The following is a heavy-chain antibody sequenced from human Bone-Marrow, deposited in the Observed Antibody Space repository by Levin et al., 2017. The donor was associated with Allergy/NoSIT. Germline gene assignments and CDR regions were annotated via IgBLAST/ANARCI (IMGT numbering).Heavy chain of an antibody. V-gene: IGHV7-4-1*01. CDR2: INTNTGNP. Sequence: VSSVKVSCKASGYTFTSYAMNWVRQAPGQGLEWMGWINTNTGNPTYAQGFTGRFVFSLDTSVSTAYLQICSLKAEDTAVYYCARVPLVGSGVRLYYYYGMDVWGQGTTVTVSS. CDR1: GYTFTSYA. J-gene: IGHJ6*02. CDR3: ARVPLVGSGVRLYYYYGMDV. D-gene: IGHD2-8*02.